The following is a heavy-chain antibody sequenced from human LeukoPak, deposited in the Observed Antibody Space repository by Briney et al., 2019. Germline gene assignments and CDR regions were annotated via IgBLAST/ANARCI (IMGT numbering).Heavy chain of an antibody. Sequence: ASVKVSCKASGYTFTSYGISWVRQAPGQGLEWMGWISAYNGNTNYAQKLQGRVTMTTDTSTSTAYMELRSLRSDDTAVYCCARGRLYYYDRGPVGYWGQGTLVTVSS. D-gene: IGHD3-22*01. CDR3: ARGRLYYYDRGPVGY. CDR2: ISAYNGNT. CDR1: GYTFTSYG. V-gene: IGHV1-18*01. J-gene: IGHJ4*02.